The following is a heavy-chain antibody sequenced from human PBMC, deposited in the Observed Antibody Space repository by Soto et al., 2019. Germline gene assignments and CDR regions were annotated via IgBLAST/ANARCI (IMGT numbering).Heavy chain of an antibody. J-gene: IGHJ6*02. CDR1: GGSISSGGYY. D-gene: IGHD6-13*01. CDR3: ARGASRRGQQLGIARYYYGMDV. CDR2: IYYSGST. Sequence: PSETLSLTCTVSGGSISSGGYYWSWIRQHPGKGLEWIGYIYYSGSTYYNPSFKSRVTISVDTSKNQFSLNLSSVTAADTAVYYCARGASRRGQQLGIARYYYGMDVWGQGTTVTVSS. V-gene: IGHV4-31*03.